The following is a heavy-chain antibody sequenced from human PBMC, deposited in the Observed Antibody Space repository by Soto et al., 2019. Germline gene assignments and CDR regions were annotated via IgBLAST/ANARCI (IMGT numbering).Heavy chain of an antibody. CDR3: ARVAHQSLDY. J-gene: IGHJ4*02. CDR1: GYTFTNYH. CDR2: INPSDGGT. Sequence: ASVKVSCKTSGYTFTNYHIHWVRQAPGQGLEWLGIINPSDGGTGYAQKFQGRVTMTRDTSTSTVYMDMSSLRSEDTAVYYCARVAHQSLDYWGLGTLVTVYS. V-gene: IGHV1-46*01. D-gene: IGHD5-12*01.